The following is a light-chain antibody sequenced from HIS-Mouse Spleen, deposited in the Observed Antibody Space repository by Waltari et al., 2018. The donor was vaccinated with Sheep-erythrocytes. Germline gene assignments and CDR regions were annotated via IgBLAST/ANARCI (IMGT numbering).Light chain of an antibody. CDR3: CSYAGSYNHV. J-gene: IGLJ1*01. CDR2: DVS. Sequence: QSALPQPRSVSGSPGQSVTISCTGTSSCVGGYHLVFWYQQHPGKAPKLMIYDVSKRPSGVPDRFSGSKSGNTASLTISGLQAEDEADYYCCSYAGSYNHVFATGTKVTVL. CDR1: SSCVGGYHL. V-gene: IGLV2-11*01.